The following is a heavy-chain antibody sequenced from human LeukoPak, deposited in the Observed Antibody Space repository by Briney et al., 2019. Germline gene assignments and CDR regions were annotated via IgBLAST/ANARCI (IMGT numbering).Heavy chain of an antibody. CDR3: ALSILTMTVASFDY. CDR2: IYHSGTTYSGST. V-gene: IGHV4-38-2*02. J-gene: IGHJ4*02. D-gene: IGHD3-22*01. CDR1: GYSISSGYY. Sequence: ASETLSLTCTVSGYSISSGYYWGWIRQPPGKGLEWIGSIYHSGTTYSGSTYYNPSLKSRVTISLDTSKNQFSLKVGSMTAADTAVYYCALSILTMTVASFDYWGQGTLVTVSS.